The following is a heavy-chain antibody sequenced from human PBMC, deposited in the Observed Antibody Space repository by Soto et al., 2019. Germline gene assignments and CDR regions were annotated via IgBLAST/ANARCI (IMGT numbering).Heavy chain of an antibody. CDR1: GFTFSSYG. J-gene: IGHJ6*02. D-gene: IGHD6-19*01. CDR3: ARDRTLGAGTNTYYYYGMDV. V-gene: IGHV3-33*01. CDR2: IWYDGSNK. Sequence: QVQLVESGGGVVQPGRSLRLSCAASGFTFSSYGMHWVRQAPGKGLEWVAVIWYDGSNKYYADSVKGRFTISRDNSKNTLYLQMNSLRAEDTAVYYCARDRTLGAGTNTYYYYGMDVWGQGTTVTVSS.